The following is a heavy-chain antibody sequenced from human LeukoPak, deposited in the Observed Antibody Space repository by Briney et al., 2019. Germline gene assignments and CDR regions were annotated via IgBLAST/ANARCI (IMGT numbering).Heavy chain of an antibody. J-gene: IGHJ4*02. CDR2: IGSSSSYI. D-gene: IGHD6-13*01. CDR3: ASQYSSSWGQIDY. V-gene: IGHV3-21*01. Sequence: PGGSLRLSCAASGFTFSSYSMNWVRQAPGKGLEWVSSIGSSSSYIYYADSVKGRFTISRDNAKNSLYLQMNSLRAEDTAVYYCASQYSSSWGQIDYWGQGTLVTVSS. CDR1: GFTFSSYS.